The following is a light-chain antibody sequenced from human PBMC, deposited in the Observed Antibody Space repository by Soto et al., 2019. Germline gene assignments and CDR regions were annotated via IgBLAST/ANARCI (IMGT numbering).Light chain of an antibody. CDR3: QQYNSYSWT. J-gene: IGKJ1*01. V-gene: IGKV1-5*01. Sequence: DIQMTQSPSTLSASVGDRVTITCRASQSISSWLAWYQQKPGKAPKLLIYDASSLESGVPSRFSGSGSGTEFTLTISSLQPADFETYYCQQYNSYSWTFGQGTKVEIK. CDR1: QSISSW. CDR2: DAS.